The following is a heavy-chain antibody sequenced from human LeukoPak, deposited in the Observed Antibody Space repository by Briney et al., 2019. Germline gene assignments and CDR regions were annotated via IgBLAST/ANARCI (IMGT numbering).Heavy chain of an antibody. CDR2: IYTSGST. V-gene: IGHV4-4*07. CDR1: GGSISSYY. CDR3: ARDLDYYDSTWFDP. D-gene: IGHD3-22*01. Sequence: SETLSLTCTVSGGSISSYYRSWIRQPAGKGLEWIGRIYTSGSTNYNPSLKSRVTMSVDTSKNQFSLKLSSVTAADTAVYYCARDLDYYDSTWFDPWGQGTLVTVSS. J-gene: IGHJ5*02.